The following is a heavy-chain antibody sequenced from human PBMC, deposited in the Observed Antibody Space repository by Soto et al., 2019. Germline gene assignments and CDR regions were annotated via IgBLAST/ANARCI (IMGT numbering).Heavy chain of an antibody. J-gene: IGHJ6*02. CDR2: TNYRSKWYN. CDR3: ARGLHYFYGMDV. Sequence: SQTLSLTCAISGDRVSSNSAAWTWSRQSPTRGLEWLGSTNYRSKWYNDYAVSVKSRITNNPDTSKNQFSLQLNSVTPEDTAVYYSARGLHYFYGMDVWGQGTTVTVSS. V-gene: IGHV6-1*01. CDR1: GDRVSSNSAA.